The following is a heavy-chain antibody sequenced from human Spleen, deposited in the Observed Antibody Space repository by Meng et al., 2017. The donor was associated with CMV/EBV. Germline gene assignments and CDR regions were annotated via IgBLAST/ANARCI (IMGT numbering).Heavy chain of an antibody. Sequence: GGPLRLSCAASGFTFSSYAMSWVRQAPGKGLEWVSAISGSGGSTYYADSVKGRFTISRDNSKNTLYLQMNSLRAEDTAVYYCAKRPMSSRHFDYWGQGTLVTVSS. D-gene: IGHD6-13*01. J-gene: IGHJ4*02. CDR1: GFTFSSYA. CDR2: ISGSGGST. V-gene: IGHV3-23*01. CDR3: AKRPMSSRHFDY.